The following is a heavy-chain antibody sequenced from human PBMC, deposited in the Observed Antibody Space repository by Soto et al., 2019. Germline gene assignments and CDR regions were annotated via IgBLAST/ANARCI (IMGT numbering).Heavy chain of an antibody. V-gene: IGHV3-11*01. Sequence: QVQLVESGGGLVMPGGPLRLSCAASEFTFSDHNMGWIRQAPGRGREWVSYISSSGNSMYYADPVKGRFTVSRDNAKNSLYLQMNSLRAEDTAVYYCARRAAAGRHFDHWGQGTLVTVSS. CDR2: ISSSGNSM. D-gene: IGHD6-13*01. CDR1: EFTFSDHN. CDR3: ARRAAAGRHFDH. J-gene: IGHJ4*02.